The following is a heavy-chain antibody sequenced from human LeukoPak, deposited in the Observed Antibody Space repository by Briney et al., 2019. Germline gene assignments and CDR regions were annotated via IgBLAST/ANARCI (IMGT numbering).Heavy chain of an antibody. CDR1: AYTFTSYY. J-gene: IGHJ4*02. CDR3: ARTPLGYSPDY. V-gene: IGHV1-46*01. CDR2: INPSGGST. Sequence: GASVKVSCKASAYTFTSYYIHWVRQAPGQGLEWMGLINPSGGSTTYAQKFQGRVTMTRDTSTSTVYMELSSLRSEDTAVYYCARTPLGYSPDYWGQGTLVTVSS. D-gene: IGHD5-18*01.